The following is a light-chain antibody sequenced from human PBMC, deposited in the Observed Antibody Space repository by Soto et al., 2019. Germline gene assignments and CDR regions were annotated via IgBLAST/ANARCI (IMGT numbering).Light chain of an antibody. V-gene: IGKV3-15*01. Sequence: MTQSPATLSVSPGERATLSCRASQSLNSNLAWYQQKPGQAPRLLIYGASTRAAGIPARFSGSGSGTEFTLTISSLQSEDFAVYYCQQYNNWPPWTFGQGTKVEIK. CDR2: GAS. J-gene: IGKJ1*01. CDR1: QSLNSN. CDR3: QQYNNWPPWT.